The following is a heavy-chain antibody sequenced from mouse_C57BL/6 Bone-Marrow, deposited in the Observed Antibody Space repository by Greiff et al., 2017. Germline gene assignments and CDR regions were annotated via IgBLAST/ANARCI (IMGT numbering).Heavy chain of an antibody. CDR2: FHPYNDDT. CDR1: GYTFTTYP. D-gene: IGHD1-1*01. Sequence: VMLVESGAELVKPGASVKMSCKASGYTFTTYPIEWMKQNHGKSLEWIGNFHPYNDDTKYNEKFKGKATLTVEKSSSTVYLELSRLTSDDSAVYYCAITTVVAPYWYFDVWGTGTTVTVSS. J-gene: IGHJ1*03. CDR3: AITTVVAPYWYFDV. V-gene: IGHV1-47*01.